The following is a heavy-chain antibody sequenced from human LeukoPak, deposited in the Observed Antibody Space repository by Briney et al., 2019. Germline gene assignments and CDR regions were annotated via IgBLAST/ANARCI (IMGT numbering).Heavy chain of an antibody. CDR2: ISGSGGST. Sequence: HPGGSLRLSCAASGFTFSSYAMSWVRQAPGKGLERVSAISGSGGSTYYADSVKGRFTISRDNSKNTLYLQMNSLRAEDTAVYYCAKETYSGSWYFDYWGQGTLVTVSS. J-gene: IGHJ4*02. CDR1: GFTFSSYA. CDR3: AKETYSGSWYFDY. V-gene: IGHV3-23*01. D-gene: IGHD1-26*01.